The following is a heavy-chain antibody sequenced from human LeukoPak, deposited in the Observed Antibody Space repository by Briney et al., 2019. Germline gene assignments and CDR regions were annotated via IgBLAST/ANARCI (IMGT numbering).Heavy chain of an antibody. V-gene: IGHV3-53*01. CDR2: IYSGGST. D-gene: IGHD3-22*01. CDR3: ARDRGYYDSSGYITLGAFAI. J-gene: IGHJ3*02. Sequence: GGSLRLSCAASGFTVSSNYMSWVRQAPGKGLEWVSVIYSGGSTYYADSVKGRFTISRDNSKNTLFLQMNSLRAEDTAVYYCARDRGYYDSSGYITLGAFAIWGQGTMVTVSS. CDR1: GFTVSSNY.